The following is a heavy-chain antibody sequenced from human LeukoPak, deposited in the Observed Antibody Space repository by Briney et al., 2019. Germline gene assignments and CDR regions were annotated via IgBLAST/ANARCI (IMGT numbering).Heavy chain of an antibody. CDR3: ARPHTGFDS. J-gene: IGHJ4*02. CDR1: GFTFSAYW. CDR2: ISGDGSSA. V-gene: IGHV3-74*01. Sequence: PGGSLRLSCAASGFTFSAYWMHWVRQAPGEGLVWLSRISGDGSSAYYADSVKGRFTISRDNAKNTLYLQMNSLKPEDTAVYYCARPHTGFDSWGQGTLVTVSS.